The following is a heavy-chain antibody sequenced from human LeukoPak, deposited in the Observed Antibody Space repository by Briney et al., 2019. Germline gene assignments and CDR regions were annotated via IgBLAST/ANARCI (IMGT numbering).Heavy chain of an antibody. CDR3: ARDLVGATNY. CDR1: GYTFTGYY. Sequence: ASVKVSCKASGYTFTGYYLHWVRQAPGQGLEWMGWINPNSGGTNYAQKFQGRVTMTRDTSISTAYMELSRLRSDDTAVYYCARDLVGATNYWGQGTLVTVSS. J-gene: IGHJ4*02. D-gene: IGHD1-26*01. CDR2: INPNSGGT. V-gene: IGHV1-2*02.